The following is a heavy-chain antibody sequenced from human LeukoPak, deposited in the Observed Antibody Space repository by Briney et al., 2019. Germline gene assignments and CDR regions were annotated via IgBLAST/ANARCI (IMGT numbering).Heavy chain of an antibody. D-gene: IGHD6-6*01. J-gene: IGHJ4*02. CDR3: ARVVGIAARPFDY. CDR2: INSDGSST. Sequence: GGSLRLSCAASGFTFSSYWMHWVRQAPGKGLVWVSRINSDGSSTSCADSVKGRFTISRDNAKNTLYLQMNSLRAEDTAVYYCARVVGIAARPFDYWGQGTLVTVSS. V-gene: IGHV3-74*01. CDR1: GFTFSSYW.